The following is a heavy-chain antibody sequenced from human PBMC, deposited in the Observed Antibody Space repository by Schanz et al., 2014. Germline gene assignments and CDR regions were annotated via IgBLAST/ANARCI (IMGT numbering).Heavy chain of an antibody. CDR3: ARTGYDPSLTH. Sequence: QVQWVQSGAEVKKPGASVKVSCKASGYSFTGYYMNWVRHAPGQGLEWMGRIIPITGITNYAQKFQGRVTFTADKSTSTAFLEVNSLRSEDTAVYYCARTGYDPSLTHWGQGTLVTVSS. CDR2: IIPITGIT. D-gene: IGHD5-12*01. V-gene: IGHV1-69*09. CDR1: GYSFTGYY. J-gene: IGHJ4*02.